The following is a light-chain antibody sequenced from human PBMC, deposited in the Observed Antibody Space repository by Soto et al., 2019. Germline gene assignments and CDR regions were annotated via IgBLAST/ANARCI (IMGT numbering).Light chain of an antibody. J-gene: IGKJ2*01. CDR2: LGS. CDR3: MQALQTPYT. Sequence: DIVMTQSPLSLPVTPGEPASISCRSSQSLLHSNGCNHLDWYLQKPGQSPQFLIFLGSNRASGVPDRFSGSGSGTDFTLKISRVEAEDVGVYYCMQALQTPYTFGQGTKLEIK. V-gene: IGKV2-28*01. CDR1: QSLLHSNGCNH.